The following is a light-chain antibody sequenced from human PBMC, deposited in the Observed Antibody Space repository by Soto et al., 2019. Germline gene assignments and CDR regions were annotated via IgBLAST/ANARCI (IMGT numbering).Light chain of an antibody. Sequence: EIVMTQSPDTLSVSPGEIATLSCRASQSISSNLAWYLQKVGQAPRLLIYGASTRAPGISARFSGSGSGTEFTLTISSLQSEDFAIYYCQQYNNWSWTFGQGTKVDIK. CDR3: QQYNNWSWT. CDR2: GAS. V-gene: IGKV3-15*01. J-gene: IGKJ1*01. CDR1: QSISSN.